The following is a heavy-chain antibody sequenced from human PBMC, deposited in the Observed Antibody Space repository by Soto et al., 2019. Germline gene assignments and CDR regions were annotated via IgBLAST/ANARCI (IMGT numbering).Heavy chain of an antibody. V-gene: IGHV4-4*02. CDR2: IFHSGST. D-gene: IGHD1-26*01. CDR1: GGSISSSNW. Sequence: QVQLQESGPGLVKPSGTLSLTCAVSGGSISSSNWWSWVRQPPGKGLQWIGQIFHSGSTNYSPSRKSRVTISIDKSQNQFSLKLSSVTAADTAVYYCAKDWGASHGLFDSWGQGILVTVSS. CDR3: AKDWGASHGLFDS. J-gene: IGHJ4*02.